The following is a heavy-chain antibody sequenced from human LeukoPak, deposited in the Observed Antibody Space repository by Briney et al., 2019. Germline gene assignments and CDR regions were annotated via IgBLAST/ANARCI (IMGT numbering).Heavy chain of an antibody. CDR2: MNIDGSEK. D-gene: IGHD1-26*01. CDR1: GFTFSSYA. J-gene: IGHJ4*02. V-gene: IGHV3-7*01. CDR3: ARDPVEWELLLDY. Sequence: GGPLRLSCAASGFTFSSYAMSWVRQTPGKRLEWVANMNIDGSEKYYADSVKGRFSISRDNARNSVYLQMNSLRVEDTAVYYCARDPVEWELLLDYWGQGTLVTVSS.